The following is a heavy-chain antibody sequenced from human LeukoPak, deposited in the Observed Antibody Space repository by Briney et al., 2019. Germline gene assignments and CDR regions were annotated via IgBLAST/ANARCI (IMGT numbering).Heavy chain of an antibody. CDR3: ARSDTVATYDY. V-gene: IGHV3-30-3*01. CDR1: GFTFSAYA. Sequence: PGMSLRLSCATSGFTFSAYAMHWVRQAPGKGLEWVTVLSYDGTNKFYADSVQGRFTISRDNAKNTLYLQMNSLRAEDTAVYYCARSDTVATYDYWGQGTLVTVSS. D-gene: IGHD4-17*01. J-gene: IGHJ4*02. CDR2: LSYDGTNK.